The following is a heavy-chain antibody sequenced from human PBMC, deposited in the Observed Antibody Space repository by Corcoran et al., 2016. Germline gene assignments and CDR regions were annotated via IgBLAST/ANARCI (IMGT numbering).Heavy chain of an antibody. CDR2: IKSKTDGGTT. D-gene: IGHD6-13*01. J-gene: IGHJ4*02. V-gene: IGHV3-15*07. Sequence: EVQLVESGGGLVKPGGSLRLSCAASGFTFSNAWMNWVRQAPGKGLEWVGRIKSKTDGGTTDYAAPVKGRFTISRDDSKNTLYLQMNSLKTEDTAVYYCTTDSPLGSSWYWYYFDYWGQGTLVTVSS. CDR3: TTDSPLGSSWYWYYFDY. CDR1: GFTFSNAW.